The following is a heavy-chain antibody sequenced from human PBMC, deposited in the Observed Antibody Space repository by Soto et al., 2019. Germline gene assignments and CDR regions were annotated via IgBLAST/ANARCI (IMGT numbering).Heavy chain of an antibody. Sequence: QMQVVQSGPEVKQPGTSVKVSCKTSGFAFSNSAVQWVRQARGQRLEWMGWIVVGSGSTNYEQRFQERVTITRDMYTSTVHMELSSLRSEDTDVYYCEAELYSGGSCCSFDIWGQVTMVTVSS. J-gene: IGHJ3*02. V-gene: IGHV1-58*01. D-gene: IGHD2-15*01. CDR2: IVVGSGST. CDR1: GFAFSNSA. CDR3: EAELYSGGSCCSFDI.